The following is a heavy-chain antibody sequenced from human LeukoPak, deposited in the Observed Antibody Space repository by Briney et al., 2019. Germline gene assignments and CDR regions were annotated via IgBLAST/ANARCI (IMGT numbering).Heavy chain of an antibody. J-gene: IGHJ4*02. V-gene: IGHV4-30-4*01. CDR2: IFYSGTT. CDR3: AREKPDESSSTPGTLYY. CDR1: GDSKSKCDLY. Sequence: SETLTLICTASGDSKSKCDLYWPWIRQAPGKGLEWIGYIFYSGTTYYNPSLKSRLAMSVDTSKNKFSLNLSSVVAADTTMYDLAREKPDESSSTPGTLYYSGQGTLVTVSS. D-gene: IGHD1-1*01.